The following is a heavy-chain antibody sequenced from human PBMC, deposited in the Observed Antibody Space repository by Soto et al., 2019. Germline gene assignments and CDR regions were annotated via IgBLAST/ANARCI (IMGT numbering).Heavy chain of an antibody. D-gene: IGHD5-12*01. J-gene: IGHJ4*02. Sequence: QVQLVQSGAEVRQPASSVKVSCKTSGGTFSSYAISWVRQAPGQGLEWRGGIVPIVDTSTYGQKFQGRVTITADEATSTVYMELRSLISDDTAVYYCVSVVAIPGYPDNWGQGTLVTVSS. CDR2: IVPIVDTS. CDR3: VSVVAIPGYPDN. CDR1: GGTFSSYA. V-gene: IGHV1-69*12.